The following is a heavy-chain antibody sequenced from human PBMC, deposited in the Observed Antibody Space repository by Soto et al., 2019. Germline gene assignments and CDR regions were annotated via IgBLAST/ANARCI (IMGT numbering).Heavy chain of an antibody. J-gene: IGHJ6*04. Sequence: SETLSLTCAVYGGSFSGYYWSWVGQPPGRGLEWIGEINHSGSTNYNPSLKSRVTISVDTSKNQFSLKLSSVTAADTAVYYCAATLYGDYHSGAHGDVWGKGTTVTVSS. V-gene: IGHV4-34*01. D-gene: IGHD4-17*01. CDR2: INHSGST. CDR1: GGSFSGYY. CDR3: AATLYGDYHSGAHGDV.